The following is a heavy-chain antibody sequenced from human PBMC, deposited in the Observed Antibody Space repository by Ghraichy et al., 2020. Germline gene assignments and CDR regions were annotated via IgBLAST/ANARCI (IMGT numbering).Heavy chain of an antibody. D-gene: IGHD4-23*01. CDR1: GFSFSNYA. CDR3: AKGGDTVVARGYCDY. J-gene: IGHJ4*02. Sequence: GSLRLSCAASGFSFSNYAMSWVRQAPGKGLEWVSVISGGGSSTFYADYVKGRFTISRDNSKNILYLQMNSLRAEDTAVYYCAKGGDTVVARGYCDYWGQGTLVTVSS. CDR2: ISGGGSST. V-gene: IGHV3-23*01.